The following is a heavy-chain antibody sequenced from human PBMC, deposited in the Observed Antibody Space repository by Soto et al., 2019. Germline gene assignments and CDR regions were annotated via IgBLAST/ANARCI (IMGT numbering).Heavy chain of an antibody. CDR2: IYTGRT. Sequence: QVQLQESGPGLVKPSETLSLTCTVSGGSISSYYWNWIRQPPGKGLEWIGYIYTGRTNYNPSLKSRVTISVDTSRNHSSPKLSSVPAAATAVYYCARNQAFDIWGQGTMVTVSS. CDR1: GGSISSYY. J-gene: IGHJ3*02. CDR3: ARNQAFDI. V-gene: IGHV4-59*01.